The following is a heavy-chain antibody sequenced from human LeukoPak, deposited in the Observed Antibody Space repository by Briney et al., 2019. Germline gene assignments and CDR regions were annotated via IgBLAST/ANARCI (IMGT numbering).Heavy chain of an antibody. J-gene: IGHJ3*02. V-gene: IGHV4-59*01. CDR1: GGSISSYY. CDR3: AGTYCGGDCSRRHDAFDI. D-gene: IGHD2-21*02. CDR2: IYYSGST. Sequence: PSETLSLTCTVSGGSISSYYWSWIRQPPGKGLEWIGYIYYSGSTNYNPSLKSRVTISVDTSKNRFSLKLSSVTAADTAVYYCAGTYCGGDCSRRHDAFDIWGQGTMVTVSS.